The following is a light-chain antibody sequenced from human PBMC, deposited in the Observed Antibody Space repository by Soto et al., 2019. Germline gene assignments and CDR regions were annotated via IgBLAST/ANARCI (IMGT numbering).Light chain of an antibody. CDR3: QQRSNWPSIT. CDR2: GAS. J-gene: IGKJ5*01. CDR1: QSVSSN. V-gene: IGKV3-11*01. Sequence: EIVMTQSPATLSVSPGERATLSCRASQSVSSNLAWYQQKPGQAPRLLIYGASNRAAGIPARFSGLGSGTDFTLTISSLEPEDFAVYYCQQRSNWPSITFGQGTRLETK.